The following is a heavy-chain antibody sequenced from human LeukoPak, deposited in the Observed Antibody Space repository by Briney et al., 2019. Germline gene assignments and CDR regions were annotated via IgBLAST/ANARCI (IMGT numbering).Heavy chain of an antibody. V-gene: IGHV4-59*01. Sequence: PSETLSLTCTVSGGSISSYYWSWIRQPPGKGLEWIGYIYYSGSTNYNPSLKSRVTISVDTSKNQFSLKLSSVTAADTAVYYCARVRGYAGYFDYWGQGTLVTVSS. D-gene: IGHD2-2*01. CDR2: IYYSGST. CDR3: ARVRGYAGYFDY. CDR1: GGSISSYY. J-gene: IGHJ4*03.